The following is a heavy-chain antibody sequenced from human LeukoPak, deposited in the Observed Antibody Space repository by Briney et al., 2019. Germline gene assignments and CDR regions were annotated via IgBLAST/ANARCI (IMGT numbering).Heavy chain of an antibody. Sequence: PGGSLRLSCAASGFTFSSYGMHWVRQAPGKGLEWVAVIWYGGSNKYYADSVKGRFTISRDNPKNTLYLQMNSLRAEDTAVYYCAKSDGIWRYYYYMDVWGKGTTVTVSS. CDR1: GFTFSSYG. J-gene: IGHJ6*03. D-gene: IGHD5-24*01. CDR3: AKSDGIWRYYYYMDV. V-gene: IGHV3-30*02. CDR2: IWYGGSNK.